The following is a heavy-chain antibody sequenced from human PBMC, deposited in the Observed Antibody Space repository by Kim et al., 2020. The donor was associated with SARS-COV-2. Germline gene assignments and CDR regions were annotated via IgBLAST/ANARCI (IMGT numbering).Heavy chain of an antibody. CDR1: GFTFSSYW. Sequence: GESLKISCAASGFTFSSYWMHWVRQAPGKGLVWVSRINSDGSSTSYADSVQGRFTISRDKAKNTLYLQMNSLRAEDTAVYYCARRNYWGQGTLVTVSS. CDR2: INSDGSST. CDR3: ARRNY. J-gene: IGHJ4*02. V-gene: IGHV3-74*01.